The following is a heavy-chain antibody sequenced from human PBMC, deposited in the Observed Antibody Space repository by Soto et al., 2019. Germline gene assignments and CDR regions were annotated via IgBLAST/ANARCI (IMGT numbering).Heavy chain of an antibody. CDR2: IYHSGST. Sequence: QVQLQESGPGLVKPSGTLSLTCAVSSGSISSSNWWSWVRQPPGKGLEWIGEIYHSGSTNYNPSLKSRVTISVDKSKNQFSLKLSSVTAADTAVYYCARGLYSVDITVTSPSYYYYMDVWGKGTTVTVSS. CDR1: SGSISSSNW. J-gene: IGHJ6*03. V-gene: IGHV4-4*02. D-gene: IGHD4-17*01. CDR3: ARGLYSVDITVTSPSYYYYMDV.